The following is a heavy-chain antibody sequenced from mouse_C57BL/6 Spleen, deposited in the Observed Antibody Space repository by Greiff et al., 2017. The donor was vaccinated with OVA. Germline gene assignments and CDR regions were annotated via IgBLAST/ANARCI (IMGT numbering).Heavy chain of an antibody. J-gene: IGHJ2*01. V-gene: IGHV5-16*01. CDR2: INYDGSST. CDR3: ASGTGRGYFDY. Sequence: EVQVVESEGGLVQPGSSMKLSCTASGFTFSDYYMAWVRQVPEKGLEWVANINYDGSSTYYLDSLKSRFVISRDNAKNILYLQMSSLKSEDTATYYCASGTGRGYFDYWGQGTTLTVSS. CDR1: GFTFSDYY. D-gene: IGHD4-1*01.